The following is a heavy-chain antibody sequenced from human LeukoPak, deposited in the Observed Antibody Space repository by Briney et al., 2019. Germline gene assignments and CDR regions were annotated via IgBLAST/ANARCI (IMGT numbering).Heavy chain of an antibody. V-gene: IGHV4-31*03. CDR3: ARDAEYYYGSGSYSSGIDV. D-gene: IGHD3-10*01. J-gene: IGHJ6*02. CDR1: GGSISSGGYY. Sequence: KSSETLSLTCTVSGGSISSGGYYWSWICQHPGKGLEWIEYMYYSGSTYYNPSLKSRVTISVDTSKNQFSLKLSSVTAADTAVYSCARDAEYYYGSGSYSSGIDVWGQGTTVTVSS. CDR2: MYYSGST.